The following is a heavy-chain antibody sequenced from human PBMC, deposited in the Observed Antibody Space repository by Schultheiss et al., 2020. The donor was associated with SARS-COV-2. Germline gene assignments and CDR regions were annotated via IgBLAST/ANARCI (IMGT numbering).Heavy chain of an antibody. CDR1: GGSISSSSYY. D-gene: IGHD3-16*01. CDR2: INHSGST. J-gene: IGHJ4*02. V-gene: IGHV4-39*07. Sequence: SETLSLTCTVSGGSISSSSYYWGWIRQPPGKGLEWIGEINHSGSTNYNPSLKSRVTISVDTSKNQFSLKLSSVTAADTAVYYCARRTYENPVDYWGQGTLVTVSS. CDR3: ARRTYENPVDY.